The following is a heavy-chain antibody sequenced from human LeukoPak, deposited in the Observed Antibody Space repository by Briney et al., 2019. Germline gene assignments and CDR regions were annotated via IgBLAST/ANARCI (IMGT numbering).Heavy chain of an antibody. J-gene: IGHJ3*02. D-gene: IGHD6-19*01. CDR3: ARDSPYSSGWYALGSDAFDI. V-gene: IGHV3-30-3*01. CDR1: GFTFSSYA. Sequence: GGSLRLSCAASGFTFSSYAMHWVRQAPGKGLEWVAVISYDGSNKYYADSVKGRFTISRDNSKNTLYLQMNSLRAEDTAVYYCARDSPYSSGWYALGSDAFDIWGQGTMVTVS. CDR2: ISYDGSNK.